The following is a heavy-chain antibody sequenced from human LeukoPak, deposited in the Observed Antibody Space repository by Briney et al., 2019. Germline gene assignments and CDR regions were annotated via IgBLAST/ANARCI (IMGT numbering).Heavy chain of an antibody. CDR2: ISYDGSNK. CDR3: ARTVYGDYEYYFDY. D-gene: IGHD4-17*01. CDR1: GFTFSSYA. V-gene: IGHV3-30-3*01. J-gene: IGHJ4*02. Sequence: GRSLRLSCAASGFTFSSYAMHWVRQAPGKGLEWVAVISYDGSNKYYADSAKGRSTISRDNSKNTLYLQMNSLRAEDTAVYYCARTVYGDYEYYFDYWGQGTLVTVSS.